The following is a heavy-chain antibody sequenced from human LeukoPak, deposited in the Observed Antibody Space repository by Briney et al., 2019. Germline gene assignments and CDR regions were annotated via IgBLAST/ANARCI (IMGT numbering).Heavy chain of an antibody. Sequence: SETLSLTCAVYGGSFSGYYWSWIRQPPGKGLEWIGEINHSGSTNYNPSLKSRVTISVDTSKNQFSLKLSSVTAADTAVYYCAKGIRPNYYDSSVPSFFDYWGQGTLVTVSS. D-gene: IGHD3-22*01. J-gene: IGHJ4*02. CDR3: AKGIRPNYYDSSVPSFFDY. CDR2: INHSGST. V-gene: IGHV4-34*01. CDR1: GGSFSGYY.